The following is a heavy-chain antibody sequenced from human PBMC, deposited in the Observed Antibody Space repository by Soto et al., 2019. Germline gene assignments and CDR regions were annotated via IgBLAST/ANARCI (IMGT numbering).Heavy chain of an antibody. CDR1: GFTFSSYA. Sequence: EVQLVESGGGLVQPGGSLRLSCAASGFTFSSYAMHWVRQAPGKGLEYVSAISSNGGSTYYANSVKGRFTISRDNSKNTLYLQMGSLRAEDMAVYYCARAASYYDILTGYYEPYYYYMDVWGKGTKVTVSS. CDR3: ARAASYYDILTGYYEPYYYYMDV. V-gene: IGHV3-64*01. CDR2: ISSNGGST. J-gene: IGHJ6*03. D-gene: IGHD3-9*01.